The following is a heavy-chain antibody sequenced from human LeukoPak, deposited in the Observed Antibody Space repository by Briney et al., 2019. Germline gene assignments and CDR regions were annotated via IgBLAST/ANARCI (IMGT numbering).Heavy chain of an antibody. CDR3: ARALNPLPGTYYFDY. CDR1: GASTNSHY. J-gene: IGHJ4*02. CDR2: IYTSGST. Sequence: SETLSLTCTVSGASTNSHYWSWIRQPAGKGLEWIGRIYTSGSTKYNSSLQSRVTMSVDTSKNQFSLKLTSLTAADTAVYYCARALNPLPGTYYFDYWGQGTLVTVSS. D-gene: IGHD2-15*01. V-gene: IGHV4-4*07.